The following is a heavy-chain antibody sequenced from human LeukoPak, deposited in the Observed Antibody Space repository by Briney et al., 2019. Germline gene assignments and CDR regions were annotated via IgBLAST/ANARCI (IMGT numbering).Heavy chain of an antibody. J-gene: IGHJ4*02. V-gene: IGHV3-30-3*01. CDR3: ARHPGDN. CDR2: LSYDGSNK. CDR1: GFTLSSYA. Sequence: SGGSLRLSCAASGFTLSSYAMHWVRQAPGKGLEWVAVLSYDGSNKYYADSVKGRFTTSKDNSKNTLYLQMNSLRIEDTAVYYCARHPGDNWGQGPLVTVSS.